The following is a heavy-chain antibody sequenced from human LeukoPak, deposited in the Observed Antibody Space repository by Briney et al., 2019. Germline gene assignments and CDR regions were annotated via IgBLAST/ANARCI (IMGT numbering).Heavy chain of an antibody. CDR1: GFTFSSYA. CDR3: ARGAIVVVPAAVDY. Sequence: GSLGLSCAASGFTFSSYATHWVRQAPGKGLEWVAVISYDGSNKYYADSVKGRFTISRDNSKNTLYLQMNSLRAEDTAVYYCARGAIVVVPAAVDYWGQGTLVTVSS. D-gene: IGHD2-2*01. V-gene: IGHV3-30-3*01. J-gene: IGHJ4*02. CDR2: ISYDGSNK.